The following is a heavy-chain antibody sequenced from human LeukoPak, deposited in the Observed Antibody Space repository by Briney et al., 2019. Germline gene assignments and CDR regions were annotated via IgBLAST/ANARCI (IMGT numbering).Heavy chain of an antibody. J-gene: IGHJ3*02. V-gene: IGHV3-48*03. CDR3: ARDSYYDSARAAFDI. D-gene: IGHD3-22*01. CDR1: GFTFSSYE. CDR2: ISSSGSTI. Sequence: GGSLRLSCAASGFTFSSYEMNWVRQAPGKGLEWVSYISSSGSTIYYADSVKGRFTISRDNAKNSLYLQMNSLRAEDTAVYYCARDSYYDSARAAFDIWGQGTMVTVSS.